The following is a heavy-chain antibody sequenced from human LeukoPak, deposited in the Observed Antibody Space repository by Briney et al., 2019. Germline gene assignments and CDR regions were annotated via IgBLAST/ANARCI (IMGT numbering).Heavy chain of an antibody. Sequence: SVKVSCKASAGTLSTYGISWVRQAPGQGLEWMGGTIPIVGTAHYAQKFQGRVTITADESTSTAYMELSSLRSEDTAVYYCAITYCGDRRCYGNNYYYYAMDVWGQGTTVTVSS. CDR1: AGTLSTYG. V-gene: IGHV1-69*13. CDR3: AITYCGDRRCYGNNYYYYAMDV. CDR2: TIPIVGTA. D-gene: IGHD2-21*01. J-gene: IGHJ6*02.